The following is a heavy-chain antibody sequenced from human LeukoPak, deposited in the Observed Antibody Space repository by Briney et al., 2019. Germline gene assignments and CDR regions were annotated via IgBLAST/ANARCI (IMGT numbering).Heavy chain of an antibody. D-gene: IGHD3-22*01. CDR2: MNPNSGNT. V-gene: IGHV1-8*01. J-gene: IGHJ4*02. CDR1: GYTFTSYD. CDR3: ARAFYYDSSGYYYHFDY. Sequence: ASVKVSCKASGYTFTSYDINWVRQATGQGLEWMGWMNPNSGNTGYAQKFQGRVTMTRNTSISTAYMELRSLRSEDTAVYYCARAFYYDSSGYYYHFDYWGQGTLVTVSS.